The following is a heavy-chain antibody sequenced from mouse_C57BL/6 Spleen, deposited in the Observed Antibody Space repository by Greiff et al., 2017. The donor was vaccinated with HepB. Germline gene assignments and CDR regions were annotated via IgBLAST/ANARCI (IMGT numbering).Heavy chain of an antibody. J-gene: IGHJ2*01. CDR3: AREGDLAGTDDY. V-gene: IGHV1-81*01. CDR1: GYTFTSYG. D-gene: IGHD4-1*01. CDR2: IYPRSGNT. Sequence: QVQLQQSGAELARPGASVKLSCKASGYTFTSYGISWVKQRTGQGLEWIGEIYPRSGNTYYNEKFKGKATLTADKSSSTAYMELRSLTSEDSAVYFCAREGDLAGTDDYWGQGTTLTVSS.